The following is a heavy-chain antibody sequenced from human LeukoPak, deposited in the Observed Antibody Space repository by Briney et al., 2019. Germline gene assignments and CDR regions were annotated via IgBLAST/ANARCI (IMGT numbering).Heavy chain of an antibody. CDR3: TTDRYYDNSELQFQH. Sequence: GGSLRLSCAASGFTVNNARISWVRQAPGKGLEWLGRIKRETDGGTIDYAAPVKGRFTISRDDSRNTLYLQMDSLKIEDTAVYYCTTDRYYDNSELQFQHWGQGTLVTVSS. D-gene: IGHD3-22*01. J-gene: IGHJ1*01. V-gene: IGHV3-15*01. CDR1: GFTVNNAR. CDR2: IKRETDGGTI.